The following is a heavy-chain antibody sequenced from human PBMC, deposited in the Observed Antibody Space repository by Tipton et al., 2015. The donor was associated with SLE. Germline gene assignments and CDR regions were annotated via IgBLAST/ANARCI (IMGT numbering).Heavy chain of an antibody. Sequence: QVQLVQSGSELKKPGASVRISCKTSGYTFTSSSMNWVRQAPGQGLEWMGWININTGNPTYAQGFTGRFAFSLDTSVSTAYLQISSLKAEDTAVYYCARSKGAFDYWGQGTLVTVSS. D-gene: IGHD4-11*01. V-gene: IGHV7-4-1*02. CDR2: ININTGNP. CDR1: GYTFTSSS. CDR3: ARSKGAFDY. J-gene: IGHJ4*02.